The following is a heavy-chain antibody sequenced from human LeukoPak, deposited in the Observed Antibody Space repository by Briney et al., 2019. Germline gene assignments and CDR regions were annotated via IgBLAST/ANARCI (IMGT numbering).Heavy chain of an antibody. J-gene: IGHJ4*02. Sequence: SETLSLTCTVSGGSISSSSYYWGWIRQPPGKGLEWIGSIYYSGSTYYNPSLKSRVAISVDTSKNQFSLKLSSVTAADTAVYYCARGLKWFGELFGFDYWGQGTLVTVSS. D-gene: IGHD3-10*01. CDR2: IYYSGST. CDR1: GGSISSSSYY. CDR3: ARGLKWFGELFGFDY. V-gene: IGHV4-39*01.